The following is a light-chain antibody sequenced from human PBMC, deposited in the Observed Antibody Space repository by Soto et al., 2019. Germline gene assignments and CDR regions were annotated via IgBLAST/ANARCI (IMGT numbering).Light chain of an antibody. Sequence: QSALTQPASVSGSPGQSITISCTGTSSDVGGYNYVSWYQQHPGKAPKLMIYDVSNRPSGVSNRFSGSKSGNTASLTISGLQAEDEADYYCSSYTSSSNYVFGTGAMLTVL. J-gene: IGLJ1*01. CDR1: SSDVGGYNY. CDR2: DVS. V-gene: IGLV2-14*01. CDR3: SSYTSSSNYV.